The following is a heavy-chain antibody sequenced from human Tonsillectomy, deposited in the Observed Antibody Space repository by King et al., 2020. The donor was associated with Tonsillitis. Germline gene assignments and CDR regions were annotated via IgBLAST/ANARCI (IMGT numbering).Heavy chain of an antibody. V-gene: IGHV3-30*18. CDR2: ISYDGSNK. CDR3: AKDSYCSSTSCYNNWFDP. CDR1: GFTFSSYG. D-gene: IGHD2-2*02. J-gene: IGHJ5*02. Sequence: HVQLVESGGGVVQPGRSLRLSCAASGFTFSSYGMHWVRQAPGKGLEGLAVISYDGSNKYYADSVKGRFTISRDNSKKTLYLQMNSLRAEDTAVYYCAKDSYCSSTSCYNNWFDPWGQGTLVTVSS.